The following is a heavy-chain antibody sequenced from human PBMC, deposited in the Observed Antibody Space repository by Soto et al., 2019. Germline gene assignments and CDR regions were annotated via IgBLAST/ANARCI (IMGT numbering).Heavy chain of an antibody. J-gene: IGHJ5*02. V-gene: IGHV5-51*01. CDR1: GYTFSSYW. Sequence: GESLKIFCKGSGYTFSSYWIAWVRQMPGKGLEWMGIIYPADSDTRYSPSFEGPVTISADKSISTAYLQWSSLKAPDTAMYYCARSEGEYCSTDTCYPNWFDAWGQGTLVTVSS. CDR3: ARSEGEYCSTDTCYPNWFDA. D-gene: IGHD2-2*01. CDR2: IYPADSDT.